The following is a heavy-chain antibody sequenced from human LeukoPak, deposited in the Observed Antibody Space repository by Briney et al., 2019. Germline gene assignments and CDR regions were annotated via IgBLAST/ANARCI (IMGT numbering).Heavy chain of an antibody. CDR1: GFTFRSYR. Sequence: NPGGSLTLSCAASGFTFRSYRMNWLRQAPGKGREWVVSIINSSSYIYYAESVKGRFTTSRDKAKNSLYLKMNSLRAEDTAVYYCARDTPILPLWPTDAFDIWGQGTMVTVSS. CDR3: ARDTPILPLWPTDAFDI. D-gene: IGHD3-10*01. V-gene: IGHV3-21*01. J-gene: IGHJ3*02. CDR2: IINSSSYI.